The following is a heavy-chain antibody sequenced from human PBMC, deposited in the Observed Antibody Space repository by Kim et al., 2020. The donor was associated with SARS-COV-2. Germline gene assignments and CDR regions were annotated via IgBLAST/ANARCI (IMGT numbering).Heavy chain of an antibody. D-gene: IGHD6-19*01. Sequence: GGSLRLSCAASGFTFDDYAMHWVRQAPGKGLEWVSGISWNSGSIGYADSVKGRFTISRDNAKNSLYLQMNSLRAEDTALYYCAKEIRRYSSGGRFDPWGQGTLVTVSS. CDR2: ISWNSGSI. CDR3: AKEIRRYSSGGRFDP. V-gene: IGHV3-9*01. J-gene: IGHJ5*02. CDR1: GFTFDDYA.